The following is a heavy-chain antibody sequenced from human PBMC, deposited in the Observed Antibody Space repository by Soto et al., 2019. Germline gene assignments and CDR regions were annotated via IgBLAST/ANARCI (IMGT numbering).Heavy chain of an antibody. CDR1: GYKFTSSW. CDR3: ARKDKSGYFNWFDP. D-gene: IGHD3-22*01. Sequence: PGESLKISCRTSGYKFTSSWIAWVRQMHGKGLEWMGSIFPSDSDTRYSPSFQGQGTISADRSTSTVFLQWASLKASDTAVYFCARKDKSGYFNWFDPWGQGTLVTVSS. J-gene: IGHJ5*02. CDR2: IFPSDSDT. V-gene: IGHV5-51*01.